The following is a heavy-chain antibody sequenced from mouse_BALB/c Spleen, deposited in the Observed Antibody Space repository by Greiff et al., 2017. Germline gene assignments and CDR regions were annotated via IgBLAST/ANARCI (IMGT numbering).Heavy chain of an antibody. CDR2: ISSGGSYT. D-gene: IGHD4-1*01. CDR1: GFTFSSYA. Sequence: DVMLVESGGGLVKPGGSLKLSCAASGFTFSSYAMSWVRQSPEKRLEWVAEISSGGSYTYYPDTVTGRFTISRDNAKNTLYLEMSSLRSEDTAMYYCARETVSYAMDYWGQGTSVTVSS. CDR3: ARETVSYAMDY. J-gene: IGHJ4*01. V-gene: IGHV5-9-4*01.